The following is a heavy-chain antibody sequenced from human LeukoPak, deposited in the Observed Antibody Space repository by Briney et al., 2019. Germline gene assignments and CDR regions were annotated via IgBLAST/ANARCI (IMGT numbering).Heavy chain of an antibody. V-gene: IGHV3-74*01. CDR2: INGDGSST. CDR3: GNLD. J-gene: IGHJ4*02. CDR1: EFTFW. Sequence: PGGSLRLSRAASEFTFWMHWVRQAPGKGLVWVSQINGDGSSTSYADSVKGRFTISRDNAKNTLYLQMNSLRAEDTAVYYCGNLDWGQGTLVTVSS.